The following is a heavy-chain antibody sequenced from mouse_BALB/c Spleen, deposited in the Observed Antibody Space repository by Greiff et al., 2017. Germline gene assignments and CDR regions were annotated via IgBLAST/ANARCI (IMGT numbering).Heavy chain of an antibody. D-gene: IGHD2-4*01. CDR2: IDPANGNT. Sequence: VQLKQSGAELVKPGASVKLSCTASGFNIKDTYMHWVKQRPEQGLEWIGRIDPANGNTKYDPKFQGKATITADTSSNTAYLQLSSLTSEDTAVYYCARRYYDYDNAMDYWGQGTSVTVSS. CDR1: GFNIKDTY. CDR3: ARRYYDYDNAMDY. V-gene: IGHV14-3*02. J-gene: IGHJ4*01.